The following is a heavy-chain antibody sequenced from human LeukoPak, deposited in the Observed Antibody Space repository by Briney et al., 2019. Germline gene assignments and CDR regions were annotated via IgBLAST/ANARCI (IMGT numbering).Heavy chain of an antibody. V-gene: IGHV1-18*01. CDR3: ARDKAVTTEVTQHFQH. J-gene: IGHJ1*01. CDR1: GYTFINYG. Sequence: ASVKVSCKASGYTFINYGFSWVRQAPGQGLEWMGWIGAYNGYTDYAQKFQFRVTMTTDTSTSTAYMELRSLRSDDTAVYYCARDKAVTTEVTQHFQHWGQGTLVTVSS. CDR2: IGAYNGYT. D-gene: IGHD4-23*01.